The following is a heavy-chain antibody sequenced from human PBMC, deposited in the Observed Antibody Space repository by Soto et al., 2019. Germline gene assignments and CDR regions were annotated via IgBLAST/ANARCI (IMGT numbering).Heavy chain of an antibody. CDR3: TTGTPPSWVTNPLGFYYHYGMDV. CDR1: GFTFRSYG. CDR2: IKSKTDGGTT. D-gene: IGHD4-4*01. Sequence: GGSLRLSCAASGFTFRSYGMHGVRQAPGKGLEWVGRIKSKTDGGTTDYAAPVKGRFTISRDDSKNTLYLQMNSLKTEDTAVYYCTTGTPPSWVTNPLGFYYHYGMDVWGQGTSVTVSS. J-gene: IGHJ6*02. V-gene: IGHV3-15*07.